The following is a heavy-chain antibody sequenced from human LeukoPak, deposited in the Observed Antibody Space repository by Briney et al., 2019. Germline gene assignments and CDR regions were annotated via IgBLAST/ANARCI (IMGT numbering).Heavy chain of an antibody. J-gene: IGHJ5*02. D-gene: IGHD3-22*01. Sequence: GGSLRLSCAASGFIFNNYGLIWVRQAPGKGLEWVSDISNDGGGTNYADFVKGRFTISRDNSKNTLFLQMNSLRAEDTALYYCAKGSSVYFVDLWGQGTLVTVSS. CDR3: AKGSSVYFVDL. CDR2: ISNDGGGT. V-gene: IGHV3-23*01. CDR1: GFIFNNYG.